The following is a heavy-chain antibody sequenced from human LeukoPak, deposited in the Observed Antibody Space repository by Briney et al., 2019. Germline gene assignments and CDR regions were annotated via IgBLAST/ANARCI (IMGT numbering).Heavy chain of an antibody. CDR1: GYTFTSYA. CDR2: INAGDGNT. CDR3: ASPSYGYLYFDY. J-gene: IGHJ4*02. V-gene: IGHV1-3*01. D-gene: IGHD5-18*01. Sequence: ASVKVSCKASGYTFTSYAMHWVRQAPGQRLEWMGWINAGDGNTKYSQKFQGRVTITRDTSASTAYMELSSLRSEDTAVYYCASPSYGYLYFDYWGQGTLVTVSS.